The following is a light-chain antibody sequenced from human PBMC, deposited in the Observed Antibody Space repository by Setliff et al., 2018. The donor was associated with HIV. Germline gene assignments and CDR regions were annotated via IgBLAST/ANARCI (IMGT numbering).Light chain of an antibody. V-gene: IGLV2-11*01. Sequence: QSALTQPRSVSGSPGQSVTISCTGTSSDVGAYNYVSWYQHHPGKAPKLMIYDVTKRPSGVPDRFSGSKSDNTASLTISGLRAEDEADYYCCSYAGTYIFYVFGTGTKVTVL. J-gene: IGLJ1*01. CDR2: DVT. CDR3: CSYAGTYIFYV. CDR1: SSDVGAYNY.